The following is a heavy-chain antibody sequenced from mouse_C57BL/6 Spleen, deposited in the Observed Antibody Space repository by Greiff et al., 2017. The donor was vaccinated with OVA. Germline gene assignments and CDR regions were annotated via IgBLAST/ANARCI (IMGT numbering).Heavy chain of an antibody. Sequence: QVQLQQPGAELVRPGSSVKLSCKASGYTFTSYWMHWVKQRPIQGLEWIGNIDPSDSETNYNQKFKDKATLTVDKSSSTAYMQLSSLTSEDSAVYYCARGDYDEVDYWGQGTTLTVSS. CDR3: ARGDYDEVDY. V-gene: IGHV1-52*01. CDR1: GYTFTSYW. CDR2: IDPSDSET. J-gene: IGHJ2*01. D-gene: IGHD2-4*01.